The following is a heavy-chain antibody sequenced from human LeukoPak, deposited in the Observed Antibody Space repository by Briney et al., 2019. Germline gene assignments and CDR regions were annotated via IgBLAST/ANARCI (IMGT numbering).Heavy chain of an antibody. CDR3: ARDQYDTWSRRGNFDS. CDR2: IKLDGSEK. CDR1: GFTFSTYW. D-gene: IGHD3-3*01. Sequence: GGSLRLSCVASGFTFSTYWMSWVRQAPGKGLEWVANIKLDGSEKNYVDSVKGRFTISRDNTKNSLYLQMNSLRVEDTAVFYCARDQYDTWSRRGNFDSWGQGTLVIVSS. J-gene: IGHJ4*02. V-gene: IGHV3-7*03.